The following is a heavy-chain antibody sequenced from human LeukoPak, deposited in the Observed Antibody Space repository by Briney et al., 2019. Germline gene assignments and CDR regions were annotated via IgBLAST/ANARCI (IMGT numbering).Heavy chain of an antibody. CDR2: INPNSGDT. CDR3: ARSAEHCNNGVCFTDYYMDV. V-gene: IGHV1-2*06. J-gene: IGHJ6*03. CDR1: GYTFSGSY. Sequence: ASVKVSCKASGYTFSGSYIHWVRQAPGQGLEWMGRINPNSGDTNYAQNFQGRVTMTRDTSITTAYMELSSLTFADTAVYFCARSAEHCNNGVCFTDYYMDVWGKGTTVTISS. D-gene: IGHD2-8*01.